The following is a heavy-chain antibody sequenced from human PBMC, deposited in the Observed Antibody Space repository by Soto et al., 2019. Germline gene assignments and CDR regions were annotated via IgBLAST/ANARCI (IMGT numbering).Heavy chain of an antibody. CDR2: INPSGGST. D-gene: IGHD2-2*01. V-gene: IGHV1-46*01. J-gene: IGHJ6*02. Sequence: ASVKVSCKASGYTFTSYYMHWVRQAPGQGLEWMGIINPSGGSTSYAQKFQGRVTVTRDTSTSTVYMELSSLRSEDTAVYYCAREVPLLYGMDVWGQGTTVTVSS. CDR1: GYTFTSYY. CDR3: AREVPLLYGMDV.